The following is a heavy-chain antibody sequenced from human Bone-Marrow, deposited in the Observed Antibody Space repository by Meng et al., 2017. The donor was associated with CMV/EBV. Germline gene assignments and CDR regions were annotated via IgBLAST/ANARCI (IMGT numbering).Heavy chain of an antibody. V-gene: IGHV3-48*03. D-gene: IGHD3-22*01. CDR1: GFTFSSYA. CDR2: ISSSGSTI. CDR3: ARESVRIKQYYYDSSGPIDY. J-gene: IGHJ4*02. Sequence: GESLKISCAASGFTFSSYAMHWVRQAPGKGLEWVSYISSSGSTIYYADSVKGRFTISRDNAKNSLYLQMNSLRAEDTAVYYCARESVRIKQYYYDSSGPIDYWGQGTLVTVSS.